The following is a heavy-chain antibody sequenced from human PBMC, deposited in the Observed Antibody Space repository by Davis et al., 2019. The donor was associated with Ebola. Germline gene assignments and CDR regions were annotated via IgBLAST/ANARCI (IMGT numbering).Heavy chain of an antibody. CDR2: ISYDGSNK. V-gene: IGHV3-30*18. CDR3: AKDSGYSSGWYKGYFDY. Sequence: PGGSLRLSCAASGFTFSSYGMHWVRQAPGKGLEWVAVISYDGSNKYYADSVKGRFTISRDNSKNTLYLQMNSLRAEDTAVYYCAKDSGYSSGWYKGYFDYWGHGTLVTVSA. J-gene: IGHJ4*01. D-gene: IGHD6-19*01. CDR1: GFTFSSYG.